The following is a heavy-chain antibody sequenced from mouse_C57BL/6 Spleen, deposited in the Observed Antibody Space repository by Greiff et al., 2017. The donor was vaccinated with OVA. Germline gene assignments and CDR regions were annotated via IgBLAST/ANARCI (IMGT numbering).Heavy chain of an antibody. CDR2: IDPSDSYT. CDR1: GYTFTSYW. J-gene: IGHJ2*01. CDR3: ATAPYYYGSSRYYFDY. V-gene: IGHV1-69*01. Sequence: QVQLQQPGAELVMPGASVKLSCKASGYTFTSYWMHWVKQRPGQGLEWIGEIDPSDSYTNYNQKFKGQSTLTVDKSSITAYMQLSSLTSEDSAVYYCATAPYYYGSSRYYFDYWGQGTTLTVSA. D-gene: IGHD1-1*01.